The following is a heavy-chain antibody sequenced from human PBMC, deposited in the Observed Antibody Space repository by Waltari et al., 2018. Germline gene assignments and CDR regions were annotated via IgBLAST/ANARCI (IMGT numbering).Heavy chain of an antibody. V-gene: IGHV1-69*12. J-gene: IGHJ6*02. D-gene: IGHD3-10*01. Sequence: QVQLVQSGAEVKKPGSSVKVSCKASGGTFSSYALSWVRQAPGQGLEWMGGIIPIFGTANYAQKFQGRVTITADESTSTAYMELSSLRSEDTAVYYCASLNYYGSGSYPRPHGMDVWGQGTTVTVSS. CDR1: GGTFSSYA. CDR3: ASLNYYGSGSYPRPHGMDV. CDR2: IIPIFGTA.